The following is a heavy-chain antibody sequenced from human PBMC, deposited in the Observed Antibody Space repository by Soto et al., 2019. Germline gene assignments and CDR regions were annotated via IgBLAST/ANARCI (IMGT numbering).Heavy chain of an antibody. V-gene: IGHV4-39*01. CDR3: ARRDYYEVY. J-gene: IGHJ4*02. CDR2: IYYSGST. D-gene: IGHD3-22*01. Sequence: PSETLSLTCTVSGGSISSSSYYWGWIRQPPGKGLEWIGSIYYSGSTYYNPSLKSRVTISVDTSKNQFSLKLSSVTAADTAVYYCARRDYYEVYWGQGTLVTVSS. CDR1: GGSISSSSYY.